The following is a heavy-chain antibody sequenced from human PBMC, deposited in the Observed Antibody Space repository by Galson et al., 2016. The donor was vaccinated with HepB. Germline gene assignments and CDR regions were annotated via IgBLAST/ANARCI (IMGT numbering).Heavy chain of an antibody. CDR2: VSPYAGNT. Sequence: SVKVSCKASGYSFATYGITWVRQAPGQGLEWMGWVSPYAGNTRYAEKFKGRVTMTTDTSTTTAYMELTNLKSDDTALYYCARGAAWLYPWGQGTLVTVSP. V-gene: IGHV1-18*01. CDR3: ARGAAWLYP. CDR1: GYSFATYG. J-gene: IGHJ5*02.